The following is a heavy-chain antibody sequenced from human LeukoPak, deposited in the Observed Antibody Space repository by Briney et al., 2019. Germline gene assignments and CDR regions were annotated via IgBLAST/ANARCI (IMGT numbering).Heavy chain of an antibody. Sequence: SETLSLTCTVSGGSISSSSYYWGWIRQPPGKGLEWIGSIYYSGSTYYNPSLKSRVTISVDTSKNQFSLKLSSVTAADTAVYYCARLQADSSSVAFDIWGQGTMVTVSS. CDR3: ARLQADSSSVAFDI. V-gene: IGHV4-39*01. CDR1: GGSISSSSYY. CDR2: IYYSGST. D-gene: IGHD3-22*01. J-gene: IGHJ3*02.